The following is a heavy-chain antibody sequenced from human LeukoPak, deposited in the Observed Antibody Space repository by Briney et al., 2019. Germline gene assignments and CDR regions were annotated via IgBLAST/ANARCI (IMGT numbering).Heavy chain of an antibody. CDR3: ATVVLYSGYYFDY. CDR1: GYTLTELS. J-gene: IGHJ4*02. CDR2: FDPEDGAT. Sequence: ASVKVSCKVSGYTLTELSMHWVRHAPGKGLEWMGGFDPEDGATIYAQKFQGRVTMTEDTSTDTAYMELSSPRSQDTAVFYCATVVLYSGYYFDYWGQGTLVTVSS. V-gene: IGHV1-24*01. D-gene: IGHD5-12*01.